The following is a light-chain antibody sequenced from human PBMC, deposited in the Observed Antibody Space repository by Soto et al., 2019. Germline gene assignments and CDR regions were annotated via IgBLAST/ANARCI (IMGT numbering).Light chain of an antibody. J-gene: IGKJ1*01. Sequence: EIVLTQSPATLSLSPGERATLSCRASQSVSSYLAWYQQKPGQAPRLLIYDASNRATGIPARFSGSGSGTDFTLTISSLEPEDFSVYYCQQSSNLPPTFGQGTKVEIK. CDR1: QSVSSY. CDR2: DAS. V-gene: IGKV3-11*01. CDR3: QQSSNLPPT.